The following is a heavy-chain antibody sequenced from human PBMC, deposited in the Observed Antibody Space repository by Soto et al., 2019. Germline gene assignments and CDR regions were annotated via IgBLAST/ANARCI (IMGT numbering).Heavy chain of an antibody. CDR2: IKRDGSEK. Sequence: EVQLVESGGGLVQTGGSLRISCAASGFTFGKYWMAWVRQAPGKGLEWLANIKRDGSEKYYVDSVKGRFSISRDNAKNSLYLQMSSLRVEDTAVYYCARHYDRDANYWGQGTLVTVSS. CDR1: GFTFGKYW. D-gene: IGHD3-22*01. V-gene: IGHV3-7*01. CDR3: ARHYDRDANY. J-gene: IGHJ4*02.